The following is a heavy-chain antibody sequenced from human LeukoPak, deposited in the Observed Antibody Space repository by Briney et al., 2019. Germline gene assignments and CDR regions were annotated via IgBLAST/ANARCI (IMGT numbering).Heavy chain of an antibody. D-gene: IGHD4-17*01. CDR1: GXTFSSYA. J-gene: IGHJ4*02. CDR2: ISGSDRKT. CDR3: AKGRGTTVTSAANY. Sequence: PGGSLRLSCSASGXTFSSYAMSWVRQAPGKGLEWVSSISGSDRKTYYADSVKDRFTISRDNSKNTLSLQMNSLRAEDTAAYYCAKGRGTTVTSAANYWGQGTLVTVSS. V-gene: IGHV3-23*01.